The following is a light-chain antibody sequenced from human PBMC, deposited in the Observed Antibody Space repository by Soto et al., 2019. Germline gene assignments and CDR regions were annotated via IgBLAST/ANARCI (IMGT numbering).Light chain of an antibody. Sequence: DIQMTQSPSSLSASLGDRVTITCRASQGIGNYLAWYQLQPGKVPKLLIYAASTLQSGVPSRFSGSGSGTDFTLTISSLQPKDGATYFCQKYNSAPRTFGQGTKVEI. CDR2: AAS. J-gene: IGKJ1*01. CDR3: QKYNSAPRT. V-gene: IGKV1-27*01. CDR1: QGIGNY.